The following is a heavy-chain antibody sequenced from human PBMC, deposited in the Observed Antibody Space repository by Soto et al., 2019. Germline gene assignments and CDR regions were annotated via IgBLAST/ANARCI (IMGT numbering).Heavy chain of an antibody. Sequence: GGSLRLSCAASGFTFSSYAMSWVRQAPGKGLEWVSAISGSGGSTYYADSVKGRFTISRDNSKNTLYLQMNSLRAEDTAVYYCAKARDSSGSFNWFDPWGQGTLVTVSS. D-gene: IGHD6-19*01. CDR2: ISGSGGST. CDR3: AKARDSSGSFNWFDP. V-gene: IGHV3-23*01. J-gene: IGHJ5*02. CDR1: GFTFSSYA.